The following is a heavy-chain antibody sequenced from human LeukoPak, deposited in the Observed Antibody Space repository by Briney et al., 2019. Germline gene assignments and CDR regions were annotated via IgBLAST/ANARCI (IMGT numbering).Heavy chain of an antibody. Sequence: LPGRSLRLSCAASGFTFSSYEMNWVRQAPGKGLEWVSYISSSGSTIYYADSVKGRFTISRDNAKNSLYLQMNSLRAEDTAVYYCARDFNQLLWKGDYYGMDVWGQGTTVTVSS. D-gene: IGHD3-10*01. CDR2: ISSSGSTI. CDR3: ARDFNQLLWKGDYYGMDV. CDR1: GFTFSSYE. J-gene: IGHJ6*02. V-gene: IGHV3-48*03.